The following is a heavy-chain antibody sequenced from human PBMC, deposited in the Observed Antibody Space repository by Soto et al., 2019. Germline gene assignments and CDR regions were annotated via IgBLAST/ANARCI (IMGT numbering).Heavy chain of an antibody. D-gene: IGHD5-18*01. V-gene: IGHV1-8*01. J-gene: IGHJ5*02. CDR1: GYTFTNND. Sequence: ASVKVSCKASGYTFTNNDVTWVRQATGRGLEWMGWMNPGSGDTGYAQKFQGRVTMTRNISIATAYMELSSLRSEDTAIYYCARMASFGSLNWFDPWGQGTLVTVSS. CDR3: ARMASFGSLNWFDP. CDR2: MNPGSGDT.